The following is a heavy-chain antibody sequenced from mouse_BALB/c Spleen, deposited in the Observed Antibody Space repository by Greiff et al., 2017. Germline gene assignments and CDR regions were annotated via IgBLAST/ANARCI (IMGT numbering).Heavy chain of an antibody. CDR1: GFTFSDYG. CDR3: ARDLGNYFDY. J-gene: IGHJ2*01. V-gene: IGHV5-15*02. Sequence: EVQLVESGGGLVQPGGSRKLSCAASGFTFSDYGMAWVRQASGKGPEWVAFISNLAYSIYYADTVTGRFTISRENAKNTLYLEMSSLRSEDTAMYYCARDLGNYFDYWGQGTTLTVSS. CDR2: ISNLAYSI.